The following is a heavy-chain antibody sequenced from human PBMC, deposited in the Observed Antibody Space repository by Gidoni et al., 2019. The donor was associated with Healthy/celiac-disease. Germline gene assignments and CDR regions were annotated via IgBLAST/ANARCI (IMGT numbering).Heavy chain of an antibody. J-gene: IGHJ6*02. CDR1: GFTVSSNY. V-gene: IGHV3-53*01. CDR3: ATSIAAAGYYYYGMDV. Sequence: EVQLVESGGGLIQPGGSLRLSCAASGFTVSSNYMSWVRQAPGKGLEWVSVIYSGGSTYYADSVKGRFTISRDNSKNTLYLQMNSLRAEDTAVYYCATSIAAAGYYYYGMDVWGQGTTVTVSS. CDR2: IYSGGST. D-gene: IGHD6-13*01.